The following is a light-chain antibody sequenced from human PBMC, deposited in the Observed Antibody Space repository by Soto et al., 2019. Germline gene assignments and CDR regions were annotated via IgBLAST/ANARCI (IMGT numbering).Light chain of an antibody. CDR1: QSVSSS. V-gene: IGKV3-11*01. Sequence: EIVLTQSPATLSLSPGDRATLSCRASQSVSSSLAWYQQKPGQAPRLLIYDASKRATGIPPRFSDSGSGTDFTLTISNLESEDFAVYYCQQRSSWPLTFGGGTKVEIK. CDR3: QQRSSWPLT. J-gene: IGKJ4*01. CDR2: DAS.